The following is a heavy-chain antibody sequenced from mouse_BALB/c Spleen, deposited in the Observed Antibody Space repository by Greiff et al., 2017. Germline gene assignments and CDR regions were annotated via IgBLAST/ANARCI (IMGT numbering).Heavy chain of an antibody. CDR2: INPSSGYT. D-gene: IGHD2-4*01. CDR3: ARCRYYERNYYAMDY. CDR1: GYTFTSYT. V-gene: IGHV1-4*02. J-gene: IGHJ4*01. Sequence: QVQLKQSAAELARPGASVKMSCKASGYTFTSYTMHWVKQRPGQGLEWIGYINPSSGYTEYNQKFKDKTTLTADKSSSTAYMHLSSLTSEDSAVYYCARCRYYERNYYAMDYWGQGTSVTVSS.